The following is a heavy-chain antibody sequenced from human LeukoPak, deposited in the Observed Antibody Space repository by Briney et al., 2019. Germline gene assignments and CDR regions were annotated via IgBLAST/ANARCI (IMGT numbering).Heavy chain of an antibody. V-gene: IGHV4-59*08. J-gene: IGHJ5*02. CDR2: LAYTGIS. Sequence: SETLSLTCTVSGASISRSYWIWIRQTPGKGLEWMGYLAYTGISTYNPSLESRVTISRDESKNQFSLHLTHVTAADTAVYYCARLPEGGYATSLGWLGPWGQGTRVTVSS. CDR1: GASISRSY. CDR3: ARLPEGGYATSLGWLGP. D-gene: IGHD5-24*01.